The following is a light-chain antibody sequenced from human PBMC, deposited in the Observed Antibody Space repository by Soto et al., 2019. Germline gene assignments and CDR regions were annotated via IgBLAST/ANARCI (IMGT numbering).Light chain of an antibody. Sequence: QCALTQPASVSGSPGQSITISCTGSSSDVGGYNYVSWYQQHPGKAPKLMIYDVSNRPSGVSNRFSGSKSGNTASLTISGLQAEDEADYYCSSYTSSSSYTSSSTPPYVFGTGTKLTVL. CDR3: SSYTSSSSYTSSSTPPYV. J-gene: IGLJ1*01. CDR1: SSDVGGYNY. CDR2: DVS. V-gene: IGLV2-14*01.